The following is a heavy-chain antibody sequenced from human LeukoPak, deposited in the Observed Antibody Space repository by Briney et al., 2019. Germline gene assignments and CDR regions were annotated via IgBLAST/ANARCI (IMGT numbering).Heavy chain of an antibody. CDR1: GYSISSGHY. J-gene: IGHJ6*03. CDR2: IYHSGST. CDR3: ARIYGYYYYYYMDV. Sequence: SETLSLTCTVSGYSISSGHYWGWIRQPPGQGLEWIGSIYHSGSTYYNPSLKSRVTISVDTSKNQFSLKLSSVTAADTAVYYCARIYGYYYYYYMDVWGKGTTVTVSS. D-gene: IGHD3-10*01. V-gene: IGHV4-38-2*02.